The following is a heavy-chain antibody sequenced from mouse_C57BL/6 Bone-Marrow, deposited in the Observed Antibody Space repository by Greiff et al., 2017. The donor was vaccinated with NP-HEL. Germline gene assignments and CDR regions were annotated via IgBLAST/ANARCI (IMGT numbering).Heavy chain of an antibody. CDR1: GYTFTSYW. Sequence: QVQLQQPGAELVKPGASVKLSCKASGYTFTSYWMQWVKQRPGQGLEWIGEIDPSDSYTNYNQKFKGKATLTVDTSSSTAYMQLSSLTSEDSAVYYCARCRRYFDVWGTGTTVTVSS. J-gene: IGHJ1*03. CDR2: IDPSDSYT. V-gene: IGHV1-50*01. CDR3: ARCRRYFDV.